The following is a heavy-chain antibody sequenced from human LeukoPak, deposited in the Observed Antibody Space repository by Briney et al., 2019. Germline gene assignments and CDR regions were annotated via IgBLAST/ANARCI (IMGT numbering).Heavy chain of an antibody. D-gene: IGHD5-24*01. CDR2: ISGNGCSA. CDR3: AKDRRWIQENYFDY. CDR1: GFSFSSNA. J-gene: IGHJ4*02. V-gene: IGHV3-23*01. Sequence: GGSLRLSCAASGFSFSSNAMSWVRQAPGKGLEWVSVISGNGCSAYYADSVKGRFTMSRDNSKNTLYLQMNSLRAEDTAIYYCAKDRRWIQENYFDYWGQGTLVTVSS.